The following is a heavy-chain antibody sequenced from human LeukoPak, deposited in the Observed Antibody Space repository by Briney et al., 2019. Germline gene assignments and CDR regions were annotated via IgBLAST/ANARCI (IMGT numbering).Heavy chain of an antibody. CDR1: GYTFTGYY. CDR2: INPNSGGT. CDR3: ASGIYYDSSGYYNRE. J-gene: IGHJ4*02. D-gene: IGHD3-22*01. Sequence: GASVKVSCKASGYTFTGYYMHWVRQAPGQGLEWMGWINPNSGGTNYAQKFQGRVTMTRDTSISTAYMELSRLRSDDTAVYYCASGIYYDSSGYYNREWGQGTLVTVSS. V-gene: IGHV1-2*02.